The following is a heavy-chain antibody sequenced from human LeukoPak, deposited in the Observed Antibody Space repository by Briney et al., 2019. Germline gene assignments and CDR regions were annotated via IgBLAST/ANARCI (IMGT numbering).Heavy chain of an antibody. CDR1: GYTFTSYY. J-gene: IGHJ4*02. D-gene: IGHD3-10*01. V-gene: IGHV1-46*01. CDR3: ALSPSYGSGSSSFDY. CDR2: INPSGGST. Sequence: ASVKVSCKASGYTFTSYYMHWVRRAPGQGLEWMGIINPSGGSTSYAQKFQGRVTMTRDTSTSTVYMELSSLRSEDTAVYYCALSPSYGSGSSSFDYWGQGTLVTVSS.